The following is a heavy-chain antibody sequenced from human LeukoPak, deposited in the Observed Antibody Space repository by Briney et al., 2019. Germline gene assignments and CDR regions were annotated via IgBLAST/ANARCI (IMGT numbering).Heavy chain of an antibody. CDR2: ISGSGGTT. CDR3: AKGYYYDSSGYYWPIAY. V-gene: IGHV3-23*01. Sequence: PGGSLRLSCAASGFTFSSYAMSWVRQAPGKGLEWVSAISGSGGTTYYADSVKGRFTISRDNSKNTLYLQMNSLRAEDTAVYYCAKGYYYDSSGYYWPIAYWGQGTLVTVSS. CDR1: GFTFSSYA. D-gene: IGHD3-22*01. J-gene: IGHJ4*02.